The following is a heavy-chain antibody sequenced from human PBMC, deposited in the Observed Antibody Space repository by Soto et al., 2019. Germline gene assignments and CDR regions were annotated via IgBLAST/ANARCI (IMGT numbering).Heavy chain of an antibody. D-gene: IGHD3-3*01. Sequence: QVQLEESGGGVVQPWRSLRLSCAASGFTFSTYAMHWVRQAPGKGLEWVAVISFDGSRNYSADSVRGRFTISRDNSKSPLDLQMTSRRAEDTAVYYCARGSGGRIYWGQGTLVTVSS. CDR3: ARGSGGRIY. V-gene: IGHV3-30-3*01. CDR2: ISFDGSRN. J-gene: IGHJ4*02. CDR1: GFTFSTYA.